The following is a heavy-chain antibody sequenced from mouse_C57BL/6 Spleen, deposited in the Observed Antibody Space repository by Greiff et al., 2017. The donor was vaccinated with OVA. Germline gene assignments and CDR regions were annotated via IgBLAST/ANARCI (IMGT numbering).Heavy chain of an antibody. CDR3: AREGRWFAY. CDR2: ISDGGSYT. Sequence: EVMLVESGGGLVKPGGSLKLSCAASGFTFSSYAMSWVRQTPEKRLEWVATISDGGSYTYYPDNVKGRFTLSRDNAKNNLYLQMSHLKSEDTAMYYCAREGRWFAYWGQGTLVTVSA. J-gene: IGHJ3*01. CDR1: GFTFSSYA. V-gene: IGHV5-4*01.